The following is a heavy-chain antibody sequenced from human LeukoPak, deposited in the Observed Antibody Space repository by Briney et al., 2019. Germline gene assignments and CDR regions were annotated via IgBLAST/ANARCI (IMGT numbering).Heavy chain of an antibody. Sequence: GESLKISCKGSGYSFTSYWIGWVRQMPGKGLEWMVIIYPGDSDTRYSPSFQGQVTISADKSISTAYLQWSSLKASDTAMYYCARQSHSGYDEDYMDVWGKGTTVTISS. CDR2: IYPGDSDT. J-gene: IGHJ6*03. V-gene: IGHV5-51*01. CDR3: ARQSHSGYDEDYMDV. CDR1: GYSFTSYW. D-gene: IGHD5-12*01.